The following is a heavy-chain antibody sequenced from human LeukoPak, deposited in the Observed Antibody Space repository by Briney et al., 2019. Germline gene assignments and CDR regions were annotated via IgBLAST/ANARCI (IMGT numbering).Heavy chain of an antibody. D-gene: IGHD6-19*01. J-gene: IGHJ4*02. CDR1: GFTFSSYW. CDR3: ARSGGYSSGWTIFDY. CDR2: INSDGSST. V-gene: IGHV3-74*01. Sequence: GGSLRLSCAASGFTFSSYWMHWVRQAPGKGLVWVSRINSDGSSTSYADSVKGRFTISRDNAKNTLYLQMNSLRAEDTAVYYCARSGGYSSGWTIFDYWGQGTLVTVSS.